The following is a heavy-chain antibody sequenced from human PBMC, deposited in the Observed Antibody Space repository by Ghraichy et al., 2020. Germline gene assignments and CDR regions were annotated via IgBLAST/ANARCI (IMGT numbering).Heavy chain of an antibody. CDR2: TYYRSKWYN. D-gene: IGHD1-26*01. CDR1: GDSVSSNSAA. V-gene: IGHV6-1*01. J-gene: IGHJ4*02. CDR3: ARRGPTTPYYLDY. Sequence: SQTLSLTCAISGDSVSSNSAAWNWIRQSPSRGLEWLGRTYYRSKWYNEYAVSVKSRITINPDTSKNQFSLLLNSVTPEDTAVYYCARRGPTTPYYLDYWGQGTLVTVSS.